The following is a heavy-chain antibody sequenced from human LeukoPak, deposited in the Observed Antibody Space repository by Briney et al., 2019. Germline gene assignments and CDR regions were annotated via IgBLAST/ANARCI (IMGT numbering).Heavy chain of an antibody. D-gene: IGHD5-24*01. V-gene: IGHV1-69*13. Sequence: SVKVSCKASGGTFSSYAISWVRQAPGQGLEWMGGIIPIFGTANYAQKFQGRVTITADESTSTAYMELSSLRSEDTAVYHCARDGDLGRGSLYYYYYMDVWGKGTTVTVSS. CDR3: ARDGDLGRGSLYYYYYMDV. CDR2: IIPIFGTA. J-gene: IGHJ6*03. CDR1: GGTFSSYA.